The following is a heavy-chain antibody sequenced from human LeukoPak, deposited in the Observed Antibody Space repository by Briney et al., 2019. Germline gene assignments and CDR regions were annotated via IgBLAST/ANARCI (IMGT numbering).Heavy chain of an antibody. J-gene: IGHJ4*02. CDR2: IYSGGST. CDR1: GFTVSSNY. Sequence: PGGSLRLSCAASGFTVSSNYMSWVRQAPGKGLEWVSVIYSGGSTYYADSVKGRFTIPRDNSKNTLYLQMNSLRAEDTAVYYCAREGYYDSSGYSIDYWGQGTLVTVSS. V-gene: IGHV3-53*01. D-gene: IGHD3-22*01. CDR3: AREGYYDSSGYSIDY.